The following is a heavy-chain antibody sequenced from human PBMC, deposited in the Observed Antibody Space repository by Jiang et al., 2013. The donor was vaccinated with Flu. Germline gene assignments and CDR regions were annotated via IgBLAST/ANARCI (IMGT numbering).Heavy chain of an antibody. CDR3: ARASFYYSMDV. CDR1: GGFINNGGHY. V-gene: IGHV4-31*03. CDR2: IDNSGNT. J-gene: IGHJ6*02. Sequence: GSGLVKPSQTLSLTCTVSGGFINNGGHYWSWIRQLPGKGLEWLGHIDNSGNTPYNPSLKSRLRMSIDTSRNQFSLRLNSVTAADTAVYYCARASFYYSMDVWGLGTSVTVS.